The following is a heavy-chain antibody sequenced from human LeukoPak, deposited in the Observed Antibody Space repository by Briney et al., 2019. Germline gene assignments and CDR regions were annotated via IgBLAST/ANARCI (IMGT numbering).Heavy chain of an antibody. V-gene: IGHV1-8*01. Sequence: ASVKVSCKASGYTFTSYDINWVRQATGQGLEWMGRMNPNSGNTGYAQRFQGRVTMTKNTSITTAYMDLSSLTSEDTAVYYCARALSWTTESYYYMDVWGKGTTVTVSS. J-gene: IGHJ6*03. CDR3: ARALSWTTESYYYMDV. CDR2: MNPNSGNT. D-gene: IGHD3/OR15-3a*01. CDR1: GYTFTSYD.